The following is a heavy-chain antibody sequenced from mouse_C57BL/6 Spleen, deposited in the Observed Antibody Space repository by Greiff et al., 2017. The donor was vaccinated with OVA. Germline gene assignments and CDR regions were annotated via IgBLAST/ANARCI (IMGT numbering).Heavy chain of an antibody. Sequence: VQLQQPGAELVKPGASVKLSCKASGYTFTSYWMQWVKQRPGQGLEWIGELDPSDSYTNYNQKFKGKATLTVDTSSRTAHMQLSSLTSEDSAVYYCARGGIYGYDVRFAYWGQGTLVTVSA. CDR3: ARGGIYGYDVRFAY. V-gene: IGHV1-50*01. J-gene: IGHJ3*01. D-gene: IGHD2-2*01. CDR2: LDPSDSYT. CDR1: GYTFTSYW.